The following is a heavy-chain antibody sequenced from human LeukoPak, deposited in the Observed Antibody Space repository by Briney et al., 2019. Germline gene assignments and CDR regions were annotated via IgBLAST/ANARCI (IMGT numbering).Heavy chain of an antibody. V-gene: IGHV5-51*01. D-gene: IGHD2-8*01. Sequence: GESLQISCKGSGYSFSNYWIGWVRQLPGKGLEWMGIIYPGDSDTRYSPSFQGQVTISADKSINTAYLQWSSLKASDTAIYYCARRLCTSGVCYYYFDYWGQGTLVTVSS. CDR3: ARRLCTSGVCYYYFDY. CDR2: IYPGDSDT. CDR1: GYSFSNYW. J-gene: IGHJ4*02.